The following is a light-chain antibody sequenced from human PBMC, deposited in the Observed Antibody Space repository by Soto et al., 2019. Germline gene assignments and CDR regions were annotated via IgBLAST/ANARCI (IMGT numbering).Light chain of an antibody. CDR1: QSVSSY. CDR2: DAS. V-gene: IGKV3-11*01. Sequence: EIVLTQSPATLSLSPGVRANLSCRGSQSVSSYLAWYQQKPGQAPRLLIYDASNRATGIPARFSGSGSGTDFTLTISSLEPEDFAVYYCQQRSNWPPLTFGGGTKVEIK. CDR3: QQRSNWPPLT. J-gene: IGKJ4*01.